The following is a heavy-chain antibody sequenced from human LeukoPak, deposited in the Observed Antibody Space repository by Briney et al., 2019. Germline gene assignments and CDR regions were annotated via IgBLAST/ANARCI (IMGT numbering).Heavy chain of an antibody. V-gene: IGHV4-4*02. CDR1: GGSISSSNW. J-gene: IGHJ6*04. Sequence: SETLSLTCAVSGGSISSSNWWSWVRQPPGKGLEWIGEIYHSGSTNYNPSLKSRVTISVDKSKNQFSLKLSSVTAADTAVYYCASGLERQGSYYYYGMDVWGKGTTVTVSS. D-gene: IGHD1-1*01. CDR3: ASGLERQGSYYYYGMDV. CDR2: IYHSGST.